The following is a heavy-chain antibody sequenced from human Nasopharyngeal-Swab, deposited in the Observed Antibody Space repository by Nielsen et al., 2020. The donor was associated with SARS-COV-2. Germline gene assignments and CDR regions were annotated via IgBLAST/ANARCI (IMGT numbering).Heavy chain of an antibody. CDR3: VRPIYYHMDV. Sequence: WIRQPPGKGLEWIGEIVHSGSARQNPSLGSRVTMSIDKSRDQLSLRLTSVTAADTAVYYCVRPIYYHMDVWGQGTTVTVSS. CDR2: IVHSGSA. V-gene: IGHV4-4*02. J-gene: IGHJ6*03.